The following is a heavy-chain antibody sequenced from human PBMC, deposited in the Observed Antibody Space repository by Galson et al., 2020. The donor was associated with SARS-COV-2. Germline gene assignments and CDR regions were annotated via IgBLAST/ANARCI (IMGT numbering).Heavy chain of an antibody. CDR3: ARHADWGSHIDF. CDR1: GGSVSTSPYY. Sequence: SETLSLTCAVSGGSVSTSPYYWGWIRQPPGKGLEWVGYIYFSGDTYYNPALQSRITISVDTSKNQLSLKLTSLTAADTGVYYCARHADWGSHIDFWGPGILVTVSS. V-gene: IGHV4-39*01. D-gene: IGHD7-27*01. CDR2: IYFSGDT. J-gene: IGHJ4*02.